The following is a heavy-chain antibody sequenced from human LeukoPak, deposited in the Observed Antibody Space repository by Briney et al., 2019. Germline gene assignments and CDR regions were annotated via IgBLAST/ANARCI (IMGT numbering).Heavy chain of an antibody. CDR1: GFTFTSSA. V-gene: IGHV1-58*01. D-gene: IGHD3-22*01. Sequence: PVKVSCKASGFTFTSSAVQWVRQARGRRLEWIGWIVVGSGNTNYAQKFQERVTITRDMSTSTAYMELSSLRSEDTAVYYCAAGYYDSSGYYRLDAFDIWGQGTMVTVSS. CDR2: IVVGSGNT. CDR3: AAGYYDSSGYYRLDAFDI. J-gene: IGHJ3*02.